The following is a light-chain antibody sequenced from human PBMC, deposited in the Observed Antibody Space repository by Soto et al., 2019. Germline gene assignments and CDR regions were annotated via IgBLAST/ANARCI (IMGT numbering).Light chain of an antibody. Sequence: DIQMTQSPSTLSASVGDRVTITCRASQSISSWLAWYQQKPGKAPKLPIYDASSLESGVPSRFSGSGSGTGFTLTISSLQPDDFATYYCQQYTSYMTFGQGTKVDIK. CDR2: DAS. V-gene: IGKV1-5*01. CDR1: QSISSW. J-gene: IGKJ1*01. CDR3: QQYTSYMT.